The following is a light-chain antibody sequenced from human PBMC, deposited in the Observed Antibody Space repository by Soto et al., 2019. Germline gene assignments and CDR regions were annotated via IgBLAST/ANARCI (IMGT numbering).Light chain of an antibody. CDR2: DAS. Sequence: EIVLTQSPAPLSLSPGERATLSCRASQSVSTYLAWYQQKPGQAPRLLIYDASNRASGIPARFSGSGSGTECTLIISSLQSEDAAVYYCQQYNSWLWTLGQGTKVDIK. CDR3: QQYNSWLWT. V-gene: IGKV3D-15*01. J-gene: IGKJ1*01. CDR1: QSVSTY.